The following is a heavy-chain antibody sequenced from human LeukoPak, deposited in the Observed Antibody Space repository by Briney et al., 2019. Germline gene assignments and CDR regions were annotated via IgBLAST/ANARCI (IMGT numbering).Heavy chain of an antibody. Sequence: ASVKVSCKASGYTFTGYYMHWVRQAPGQGLEWMGWINPNSGGTNYAQKFQGRVTMTRDTSISTAYMELSGLRSDDTAVYYCAKNGITMVRGGVYYFDYWGQGTLVTVSS. CDR1: GYTFTGYY. V-gene: IGHV1-2*02. D-gene: IGHD3-10*01. CDR2: INPNSGGT. J-gene: IGHJ4*02. CDR3: AKNGITMVRGGVYYFDY.